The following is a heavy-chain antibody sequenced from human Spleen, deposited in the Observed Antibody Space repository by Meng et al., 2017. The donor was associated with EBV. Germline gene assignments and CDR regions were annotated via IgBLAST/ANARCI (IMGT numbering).Heavy chain of an antibody. CDR3: ARLGRGYSGYDTAY. V-gene: IGHV4-4*02. CDR2: IHHRGSA. Sequence: PLQVSGSGLVKPSGTLSLPCAVSGASISSSNWWTWVRQPPGKGLEWIGEIHHRGSANYNPSLKSRVTFSLDKSKNHFSLNLTSVTAADTAVYYCARLGRGYSGYDTAYWGQGTLVPSPQ. J-gene: IGHJ4*02. CDR1: GASISSSNW. D-gene: IGHD5-12*01.